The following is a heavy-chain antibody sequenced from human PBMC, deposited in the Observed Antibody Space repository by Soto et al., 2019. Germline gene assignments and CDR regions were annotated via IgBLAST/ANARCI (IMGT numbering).Heavy chain of an antibody. D-gene: IGHD2-2*01. CDR1: GGSISSGDYY. CDR2: IYYSGST. CDR3: ARGPVPAAMGAEAFFDY. J-gene: IGHJ4*02. V-gene: IGHV4-30-4*01. Sequence: SETLSLTCTVSGGSISSGDYYWSWIRQPPGKGLEWIGYIYYSGSTYYNPSLKSRVTISVDTSKNQLSLKLSSVTAADTAVYYCARGPVPAAMGAEAFFDYWGQGTLVTVSS.